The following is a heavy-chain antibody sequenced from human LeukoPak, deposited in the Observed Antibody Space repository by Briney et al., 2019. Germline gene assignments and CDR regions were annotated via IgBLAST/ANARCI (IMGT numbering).Heavy chain of an antibody. J-gene: IGHJ4*02. CDR3: VRGGGRGDYNERYYFDY. D-gene: IGHD3-22*01. V-gene: IGHV3-74*01. CDR2: INSDGSST. CDR1: GFTFSSYW. Sequence: PGGSLRLSCAASGFTFSSYWMHWVRQAPGKGLVWVSRINSDGSSTSYADSVKGRFTISRDNAKNTLYLQMNSLTAEDTAVYYCVRGGGRGDYNERYYFDYWGQGTLVTVSS.